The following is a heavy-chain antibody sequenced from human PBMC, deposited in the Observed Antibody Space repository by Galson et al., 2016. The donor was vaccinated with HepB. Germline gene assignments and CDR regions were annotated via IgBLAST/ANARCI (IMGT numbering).Heavy chain of an antibody. CDR2: ISSGSSAI. J-gene: IGHJ4*02. D-gene: IGHD1-14*01. CDR1: GFTFSGYN. Sequence: SLRVSCAASGFTFSGYNMDWVRQAPGKGLEWVSYISSGSSAIYYADSVKGRFTISRDNAKNSLYLQMNSLRDEDTAIYFCARDGNHGYDMDYWGQGTLVTVSS. CDR3: ARDGNHGYDMDY. V-gene: IGHV3-48*02.